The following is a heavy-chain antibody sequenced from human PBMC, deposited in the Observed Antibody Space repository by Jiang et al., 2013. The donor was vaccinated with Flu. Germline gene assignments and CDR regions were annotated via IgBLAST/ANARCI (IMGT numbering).Heavy chain of an antibody. CDR1: GFTVSSKY. Sequence: QLLESGGGFVQPGGSLRLSCAASGFTVSSKYMIWVRQVPGKGLEWVSVIYNGGHTNYADSVKGRFTISGDSSKNTLYLQMNNLRAEDTAVYYCASSVTTPGGFDYWGQGSLVAVSS. V-gene: IGHV3-66*01. CDR2: IYNGGHT. D-gene: IGHD2-8*02. CDR3: ASSVTTPGGFDY. J-gene: IGHJ4*02.